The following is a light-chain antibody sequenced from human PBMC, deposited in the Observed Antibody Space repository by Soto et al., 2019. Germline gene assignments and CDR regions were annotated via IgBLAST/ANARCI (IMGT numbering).Light chain of an antibody. CDR2: EGS. CDR3: CSYAGSSTWV. CDR1: SSDVGSSNL. Sequence: QSALTQPASVSGSPGQSITISCTGTSSDVGSSNLVSWYQQHPGKAPKLMIYEGSKLTSGVSDRFSGSKTGNTASLTISGLQAEDEGDYYCCSYAGSSTWVFGGGTKPTVL. J-gene: IGLJ3*02. V-gene: IGLV2-23*01.